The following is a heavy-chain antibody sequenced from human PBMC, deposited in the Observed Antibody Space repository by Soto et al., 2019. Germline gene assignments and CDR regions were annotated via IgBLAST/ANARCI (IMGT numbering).Heavy chain of an antibody. D-gene: IGHD1-26*01. J-gene: IGHJ4*02. CDR2: IIPIFGTA. CDR3: ARDINRREPR. Sequence: SVKVSCKASGGTFSSYAISWVRQAPGQGLEWMGGIIPIFGTANYAQKFQGRVTITADESTSTAYMELSSLRSKDTAVYYCARDINRREPRWGQGTLVTVSS. V-gene: IGHV1-69*13. CDR1: GGTFSSYA.